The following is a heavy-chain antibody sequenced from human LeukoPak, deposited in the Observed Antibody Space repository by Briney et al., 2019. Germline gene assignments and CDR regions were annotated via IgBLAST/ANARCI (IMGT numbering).Heavy chain of an antibody. D-gene: IGHD1-26*01. CDR2: MNPNSGNT. Sequence: ASVKVSCKASGYTFTSYDINWVRQATGQGLEWMGWMNPNSGNTGYAQKFQGRVTMTRNTSISTAYMELSSLRSEDTAVYYCARPNKLYSGSYRDAFDIWGQGTMVTVSS. J-gene: IGHJ3*02. CDR1: GYTFTSYD. V-gene: IGHV1-8*01. CDR3: ARPNKLYSGSYRDAFDI.